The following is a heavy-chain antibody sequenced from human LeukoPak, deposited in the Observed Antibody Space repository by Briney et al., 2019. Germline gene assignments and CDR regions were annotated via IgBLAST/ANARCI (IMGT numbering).Heavy chain of an antibody. D-gene: IGHD3-3*01. CDR2: IYSDGST. J-gene: IGHJ4*02. V-gene: IGHV3-53*01. Sequence: GGSLRLSCAASGFTVSSNYMSWVRQAPGKGLEWVSVIYSDGSTYYADSVKGRFTISRDNSKNTLYLQMNSLRAEDTAVYYCAIYDFWSGYNYWGQGTLVTVSS. CDR1: GFTVSSNY. CDR3: AIYDFWSGYNY.